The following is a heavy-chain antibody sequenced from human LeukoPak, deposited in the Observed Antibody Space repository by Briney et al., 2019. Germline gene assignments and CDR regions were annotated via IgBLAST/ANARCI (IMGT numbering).Heavy chain of an antibody. CDR3: ARADLGYCSSTSCYAFDY. Sequence: PSETLSLTCAVSGGSFSGYYWTWIRQPPGKGLEWIGEINHSGSANYNPSLKSRVTISVDTSKNQFSLKLSSVTAADTAVYYCARADLGYCSSTSCYAFDYWGQGTLVTVSS. D-gene: IGHD2-2*01. V-gene: IGHV4-34*01. CDR2: INHSGSA. CDR1: GGSFSGYY. J-gene: IGHJ4*02.